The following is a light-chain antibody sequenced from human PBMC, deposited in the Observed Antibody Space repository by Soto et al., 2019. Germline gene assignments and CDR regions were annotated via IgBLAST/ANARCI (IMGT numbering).Light chain of an antibody. CDR1: QSLVYSDGNAY. CDR2: KAS. CDR3: MQGTPWPPS. Sequence: DVVMTQSPLSLPVTLGQPASISCRSSQSLVYSDGNAYLNWFHQRPGQSPRRLIYKASNRDSGVPDSLSGSGSGTDVTLQINRVEAEDVGVYYCMQGTPWPPSFGRWTRVEIK. V-gene: IGKV2-30*01. J-gene: IGKJ1*01.